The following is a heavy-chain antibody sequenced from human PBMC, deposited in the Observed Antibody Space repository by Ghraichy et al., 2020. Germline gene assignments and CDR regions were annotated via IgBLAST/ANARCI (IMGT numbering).Heavy chain of an antibody. CDR1: GDSVSSNSAA. Sequence: SQTLSLTCAISGDSVSSNSAAWNWIRQSPSRGLEWLGRTYYRSKWHNDYAVSVKSRITINPDTSKNQFSLQLNSVTPEDTAVYYCARGPGSGTYYNVGRDYYFDYWGQGTLVTVSS. J-gene: IGHJ4*02. D-gene: IGHD3-10*01. V-gene: IGHV6-1*01. CDR2: TYYRSKWHN. CDR3: ARGPGSGTYYNVGRDYYFDY.